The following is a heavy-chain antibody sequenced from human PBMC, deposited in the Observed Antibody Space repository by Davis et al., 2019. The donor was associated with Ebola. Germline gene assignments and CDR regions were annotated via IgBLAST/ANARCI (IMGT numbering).Heavy chain of an antibody. D-gene: IGHD5-18*01. Sequence: HTGGSLRLSCAASGFTFSRHWMHWVRQAPGKGLVWVSRFSRDGISTDYADSVKGRFTISRDNAKNTLYLQMNSLRVDDTAVYYCARGGADTAMAHDYWGQGTLVIVSS. V-gene: IGHV3-74*01. CDR1: GFTFSRHW. CDR2: FSRDGIST. CDR3: ARGGADTAMAHDY. J-gene: IGHJ4*02.